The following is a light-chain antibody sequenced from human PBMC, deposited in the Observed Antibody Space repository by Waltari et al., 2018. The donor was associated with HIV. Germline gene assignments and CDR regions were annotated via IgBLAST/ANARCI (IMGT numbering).Light chain of an antibody. CDR3: QSYDSSLNAVL. CDR2: ADN. J-gene: IGLJ3*02. CDR1: SSNIGANYA. V-gene: IGLV1-40*01. Sequence: QPVLTQPPSVSGAPGQRVTIPRTWSSSNIGANYAVPWYQQLPRTAPKLLIYADNNRPSGVPDRFSGSKSGTSASLAITGLQAEDEAEYYCQSYDSSLNAVLFGGGTKLTVL.